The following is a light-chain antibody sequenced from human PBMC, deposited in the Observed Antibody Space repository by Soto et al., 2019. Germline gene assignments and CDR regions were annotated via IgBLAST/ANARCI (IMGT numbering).Light chain of an antibody. CDR3: SAYTGSNTPYV. J-gene: IGLJ1*01. CDR1: SSDVGGYNF. V-gene: IGLV2-14*01. CDR2: EVT. Sequence: QSALTQPASVSGSPGQSITISCTGSSSDVGGYNFVSWYQHHPGKAPKLILYEVTTRPSGVSSRFSGSKSGNTASLTISGLQADDEANYDCSAYTGSNTPYVFGTGTKLTVL.